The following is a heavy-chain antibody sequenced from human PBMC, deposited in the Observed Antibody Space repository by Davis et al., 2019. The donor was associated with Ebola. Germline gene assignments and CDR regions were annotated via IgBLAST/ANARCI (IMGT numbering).Heavy chain of an antibody. D-gene: IGHD3-10*01. J-gene: IGHJ6*02. CDR1: GGSFRSYI. V-gene: IGHV1-69*02. CDR2: IIPILGIA. CDR3: AADEGEILWFGELNV. Sequence: SVKVSCKASGGSFRSYIVSWVRQAPGQGLEWMGRIIPILGIADYAQKFQERVTITRDMSTSTAYMELSSLRSEDTAVYYCAADEGEILWFGELNVWGQGTTVTVSS.